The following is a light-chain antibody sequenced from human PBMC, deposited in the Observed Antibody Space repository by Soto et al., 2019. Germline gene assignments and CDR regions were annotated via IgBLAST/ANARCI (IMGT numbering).Light chain of an antibody. CDR3: QQYYSYLIT. Sequence: DIQMTQSPSTLSASVGDRVTITCRASQSISTWLAWYQQKPGKAPKLLIYAASTLQSGVPSRFSGSGSGTDFTLTISCLQSEDFATYYCQQYYSYLITFGQGTRLEIK. J-gene: IGKJ5*01. V-gene: IGKV1-5*01. CDR2: AAS. CDR1: QSISTW.